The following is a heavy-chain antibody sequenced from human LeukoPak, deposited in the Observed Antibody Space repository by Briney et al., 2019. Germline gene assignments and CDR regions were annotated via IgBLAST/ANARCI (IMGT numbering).Heavy chain of an antibody. V-gene: IGHV4-39*07. CDR2: IYYSGST. J-gene: IGHJ5*02. Sequence: PSETLSLTCTVSGGSISSSSYYWGWIRQPPGKGLEWIGSIYYSGSTNYNPSLKSRVTISVDTSKNQFSLKLSSVTAADTAVYYCARGAYCGGDCFWWFDPWGQGTLVTVSS. CDR3: ARGAYCGGDCFWWFDP. CDR1: GGSISSSSYY. D-gene: IGHD2-21*02.